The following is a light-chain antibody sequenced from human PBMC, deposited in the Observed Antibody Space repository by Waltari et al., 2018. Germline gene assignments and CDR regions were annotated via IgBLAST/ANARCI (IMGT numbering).Light chain of an antibody. J-gene: IGKJ1*01. CDR3: QHYVRLPVS. V-gene: IGKV3-20*01. CDR1: QSVSRS. CDR2: GAS. Sequence: EIVLTQSPGTLSLSPGERAILSCRASQSVSRSLAWYQRKPGQAPRLLIYGASSRATGVPDRFSGSGSGTDFSLTISRLEPEDFAVYYCQHYVRLPVSFGQGTKVEIK.